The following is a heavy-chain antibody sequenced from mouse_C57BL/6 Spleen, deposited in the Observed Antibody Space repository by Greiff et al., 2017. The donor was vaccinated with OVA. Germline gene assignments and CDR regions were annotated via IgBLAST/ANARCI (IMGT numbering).Heavy chain of an antibody. CDR3: ARAGYCDY. CDR1: GYAFSSSW. J-gene: IGHJ2*01. Sequence: QVQLKESGPELVKPGASVKISCKASGYAFSSSWMNWVKQRPGKGLEWIGRIYPGDGDTNYNGKFKGKATLTADKSSSTAYMQLSSLTSEDSAVYFCARAGYCDYWGQGTTLTVSS. V-gene: IGHV1-82*01. CDR2: IYPGDGDT.